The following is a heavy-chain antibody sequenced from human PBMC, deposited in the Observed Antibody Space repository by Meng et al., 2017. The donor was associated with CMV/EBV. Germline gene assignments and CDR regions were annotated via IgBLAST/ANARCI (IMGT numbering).Heavy chain of an antibody. J-gene: IGHJ6*02. CDR3: AMAYGQYYYYYYGMDV. Sequence: SETLSLTCTVSGGSISSSSYYWGWIRQPPGKGLEWIGSIYYSGSTYYNPSLKSRVTISVDTSKNQFSLKLSSVTAADTAVYYCAMAYGQYYYYYYGMDVWGQGTTVTVSS. CDR1: GGSISSSSYY. CDR2: IYYSGST. V-gene: IGHV4-39*01. D-gene: IGHD3-10*01.